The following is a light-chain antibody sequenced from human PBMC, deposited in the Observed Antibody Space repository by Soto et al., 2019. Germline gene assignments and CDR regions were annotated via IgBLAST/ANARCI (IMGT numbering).Light chain of an antibody. CDR3: QQYNNWPFTWK. J-gene: IGKJ1*01. CDR2: GAS. Sequence: EIVMTQSPATLSVSPGERATLSCRASQSVGSDLAWYQQKPGQAPRLLIYGASTRATGIPARFSGSGSGTEFTLTISSLQSEDFAVYYCQQYNNWPFTWKFGQGTKVDIK. V-gene: IGKV3-15*01. CDR1: QSVGSD.